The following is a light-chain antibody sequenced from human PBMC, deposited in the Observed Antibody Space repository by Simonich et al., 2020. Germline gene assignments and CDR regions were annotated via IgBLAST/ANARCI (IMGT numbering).Light chain of an antibody. J-gene: IGLJ2*01. CDR2: EVS. Sequence: QSALTQPPSASGSPGQSVPISCTGTSSDVGGFNYVSLYQQHPGKAPKLMIYEVSKRPSGVPDRFSGSKSGNTASLTVSGLQAEDEADYYCSSYAGSNNVVFGGGTKLTVL. V-gene: IGLV2-8*01. CDR1: SSDVGGFNY. CDR3: SSYAGSNNVV.